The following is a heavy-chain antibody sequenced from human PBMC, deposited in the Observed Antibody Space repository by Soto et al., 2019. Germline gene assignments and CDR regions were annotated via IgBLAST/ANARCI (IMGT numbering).Heavy chain of an antibody. CDR2: ISPSTHET. Sequence: ASVKVSCKASGYSFSSYGITWVRQAPGQGLEWMGWISPSTHETNYAQKFQGRVTITADESTSTAYMELSSLRSEDTAVYYCATDSSIAARRGDYYYSYGMDFWGQGTTVTVSS. D-gene: IGHD6-6*01. CDR3: ATDSSIAARRGDYYYSYGMDF. J-gene: IGHJ6*02. V-gene: IGHV1-18*01. CDR1: GYSFSSYG.